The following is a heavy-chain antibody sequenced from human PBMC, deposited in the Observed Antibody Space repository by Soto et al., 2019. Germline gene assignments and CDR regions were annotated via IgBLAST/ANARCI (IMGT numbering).Heavy chain of an antibody. J-gene: IGHJ5*02. D-gene: IGHD4-17*01. CDR2: IYYSGST. CDR1: GGSISSGGYY. CDR3: ARNDYGDYGGWFDP. Sequence: QVQLQESGPGLVKPSQTLSLTCTVSGGSISSGGYYWSWIRQHPGKGLEWIGYIYYSGSTYYNPSLKSRVNISVETSKNQFSLKLSSVTAADTAVYYCARNDYGDYGGWFDPWGQGTLVTVSS. V-gene: IGHV4-31*03.